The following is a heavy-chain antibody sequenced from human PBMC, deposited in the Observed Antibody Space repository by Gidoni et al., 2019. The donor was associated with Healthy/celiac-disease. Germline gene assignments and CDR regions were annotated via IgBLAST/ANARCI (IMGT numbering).Heavy chain of an antibody. V-gene: IGHV5-51*01. CDR1: GSSFTRYW. J-gene: IGHJ4*02. D-gene: IGHD3-10*01. CDR2: IYPGDSET. CDR3: ARFSGYGSGFDYFDY. Sequence: VQLVQSGAEVKQPGESMKRSCKCSGSSFTRYWIGWVRQMPGKGLEWMGMIYPGDSETRYSPSFQGQVTISADKSISTAYLQWSSLKSSDTAMYYGARFSGYGSGFDYFDYWGQGTLVTVSS.